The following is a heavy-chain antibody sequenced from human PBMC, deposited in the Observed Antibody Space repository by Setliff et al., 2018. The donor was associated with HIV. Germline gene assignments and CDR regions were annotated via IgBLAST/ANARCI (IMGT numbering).Heavy chain of an antibody. CDR3: ARLDTAMVNDY. D-gene: IGHD5-18*01. V-gene: IGHV1-69*13. Sequence: GASVKVSCKTSGYTFISYGINWVRQAPGQGLEWMGGIIPIFGTANYAQKFQGRVTITADESTSTAYMELSSLRSEDTAVYYCARLDTAMVNDYWGQGTLVTVSS. J-gene: IGHJ4*02. CDR1: GYTFISYG. CDR2: IIPIFGTA.